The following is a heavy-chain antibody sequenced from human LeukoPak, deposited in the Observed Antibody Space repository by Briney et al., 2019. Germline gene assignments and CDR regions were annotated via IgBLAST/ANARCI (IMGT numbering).Heavy chain of an antibody. J-gene: IGHJ4*02. CDR1: GFTFSSYG. D-gene: IGHD3-22*01. Sequence: GGSLRLSCAASGFTFSSYGMHWVRQAPGKGLEWVAVISYDGSNKYYADSVKGRFTISRDNSKNTLYLQMNSLRAEDTAVYYCAKDPDYYYDSSGYPGGDYWGQGTLVTVSS. V-gene: IGHV3-30*18. CDR2: ISYDGSNK. CDR3: AKDPDYYYDSSGYPGGDY.